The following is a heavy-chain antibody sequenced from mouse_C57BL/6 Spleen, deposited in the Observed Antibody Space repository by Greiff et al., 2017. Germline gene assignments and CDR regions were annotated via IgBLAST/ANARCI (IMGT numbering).Heavy chain of an antibody. Sequence: EVKLEESGGGLVQPGGSMKLSCAASGFTFSDAWMDWVRQSPEKGLEWVAEIRNKANNPATYYAESVKGRFTISRDDSKSSVYLQMNSLRAEDTGIYYCTRSFITTVVATPFDYWGQGTTLTVSS. D-gene: IGHD1-1*01. CDR3: TRSFITTVVATPFDY. CDR1: GFTFSDAW. CDR2: IRNKANNPAT. V-gene: IGHV6-6*01. J-gene: IGHJ2*01.